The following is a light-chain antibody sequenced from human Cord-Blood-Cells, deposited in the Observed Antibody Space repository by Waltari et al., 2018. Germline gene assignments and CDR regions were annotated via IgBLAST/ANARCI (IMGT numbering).Light chain of an antibody. CDR2: EVS. CDR3: SSYAGSNNLV. Sequence: QSALPPPPSASGSPGPSVTISCTGSSRDLGGYNYLSWYQQHPGKAPKLMIYEVSKRPSGFPDRFSGSKSGNTASLTVSGLQAEDEADYYCSSYAGSNNLVFGGGTKLTVL. J-gene: IGLJ2*01. CDR1: SRDLGGYNY. V-gene: IGLV2-8*01.